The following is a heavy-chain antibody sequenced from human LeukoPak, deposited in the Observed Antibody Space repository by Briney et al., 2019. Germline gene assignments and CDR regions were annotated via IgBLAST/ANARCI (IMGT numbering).Heavy chain of an antibody. CDR3: ARITTSGWYADY. V-gene: IGHV5-51*01. D-gene: IGHD6-19*01. J-gene: IGHJ4*02. CDR1: GCNFSNYW. Sequence: GGSLKISFKGSGCNFSNYWIGWGRQMPGKGREWMGIIYPGDSDTRYSPSFQGQVTIPADRSISTAYLQWSSLKASDSAIYYCARITTSGWYADYWGQGTLVTVS. CDR2: IYPGDSDT.